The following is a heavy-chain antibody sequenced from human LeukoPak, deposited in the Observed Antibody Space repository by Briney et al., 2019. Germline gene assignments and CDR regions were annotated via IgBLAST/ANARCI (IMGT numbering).Heavy chain of an antibody. CDR3: VRELVPIAAAGTIGWFDP. CDR1: GYTFTSYG. Sequence: ASVKVSCKASGYTFTSYGISWVRQAPGQGLEWMGWISAYNGNTNYARKLQGRVTMTTDTSTSTAYMELRSLRSDDTAVYYRVRELVPIAAAGTIGWFDPWGQGTLVTVSS. D-gene: IGHD6-13*01. J-gene: IGHJ5*02. V-gene: IGHV1-18*01. CDR2: ISAYNGNT.